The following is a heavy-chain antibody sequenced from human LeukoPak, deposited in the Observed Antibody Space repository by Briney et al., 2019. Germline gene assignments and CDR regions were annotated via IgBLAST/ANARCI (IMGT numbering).Heavy chain of an antibody. CDR3: ARHLIGRTVLRYFDWFDAPYGMDV. Sequence: PSETLSLTCTVSGGFISSYYWSWIRQPPGKGLEWIGYIYYSGNTNYNPSLKSRVTISVDTSKNQFSLKLSSVTAADTAVYYCARHLIGRTVLRYFDWFDAPYGMDVWGQGTTVTVSS. CDR1: GGFISSYY. D-gene: IGHD3-9*01. V-gene: IGHV4-59*08. CDR2: IYYSGNT. J-gene: IGHJ6*02.